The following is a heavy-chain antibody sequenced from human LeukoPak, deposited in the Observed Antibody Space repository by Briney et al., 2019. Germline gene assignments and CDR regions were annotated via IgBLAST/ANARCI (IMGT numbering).Heavy chain of an antibody. V-gene: IGHV1-18*04. J-gene: IGHJ4*02. Sequence: ASVKVSCKASGYNFIANSIHWVRQAPGQGLEWMGWINPYDGATNYAQKLQGRVTMTTDTSTSTAYMELRSLRSDDTAVYYCARPDYGSGSYYTYWGQGTLVTVSS. CDR2: INPYDGAT. CDR3: ARPDYGSGSYYTY. D-gene: IGHD3-10*01. CDR1: GYNFIANS.